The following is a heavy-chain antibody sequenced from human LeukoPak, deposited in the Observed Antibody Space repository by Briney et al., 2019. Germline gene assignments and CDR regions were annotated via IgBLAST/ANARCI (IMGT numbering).Heavy chain of an antibody. Sequence: SETLSLTCTVSGGSTSSYYWSWVRQPPGKGLEWIAYINYSGNTNYNPSLKSRVTISVDRSKTQFSLNLSSVTAADTAVYYCARSYYYDRSGSRHYYFDSWGQGTLVTVSS. V-gene: IGHV4-59*01. CDR3: ARSYYYDRSGSRHYYFDS. CDR1: GGSTSSYY. D-gene: IGHD3-22*01. CDR2: INYSGNT. J-gene: IGHJ4*02.